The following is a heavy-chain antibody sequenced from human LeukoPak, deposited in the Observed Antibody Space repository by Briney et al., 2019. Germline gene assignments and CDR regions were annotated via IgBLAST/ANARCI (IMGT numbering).Heavy chain of an antibody. Sequence: GGSLRLSCAASGFILSSYWMHWVRQPPGKGLVWVSRINSDGSSSDYADSVKGRFTISGDNAKNTLYLQMNSLRAEDTAVYYCAKVTYSGSYSFDYWGQGTLVTVSS. CDR2: INSDGSSS. CDR1: GFILSSYW. J-gene: IGHJ4*02. D-gene: IGHD1-26*01. CDR3: AKVTYSGSYSFDY. V-gene: IGHV3-74*01.